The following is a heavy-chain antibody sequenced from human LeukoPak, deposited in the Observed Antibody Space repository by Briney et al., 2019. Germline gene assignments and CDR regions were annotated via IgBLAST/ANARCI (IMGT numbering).Heavy chain of an antibody. CDR3: AREYSSSSLHFDY. J-gene: IGHJ4*02. V-gene: IGHV4-4*02. CDR2: IFHNGGT. D-gene: IGHD6-6*01. Sequence: SETLSLTCAVSGDSSSNTNWWSWVRQPPGRGLEWIGEIFHNGGTNSNPSLKSRVTISVDTSKNQFSLKLSSVTAADTAVYYCAREYSSSSLHFDYWGQGTLVTVSS. CDR1: GDSSSNTNW.